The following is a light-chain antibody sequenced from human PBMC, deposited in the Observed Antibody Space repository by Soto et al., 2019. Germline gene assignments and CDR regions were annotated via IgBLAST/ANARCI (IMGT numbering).Light chain of an antibody. CDR3: QQFSSYPLT. J-gene: IGKJ4*01. CDR1: QSISSY. CDR2: AAS. V-gene: IGKV1-39*01. Sequence: DIQMTQSPSSLSASVGGRVPINCRASQSISSYLNWYQQKPGKAPKIMIYAASSLQSGVPSRFSGSGSGTDFTLTISRLEPEDVAVYYCQQFSSYPLTLGGGTKVDIK.